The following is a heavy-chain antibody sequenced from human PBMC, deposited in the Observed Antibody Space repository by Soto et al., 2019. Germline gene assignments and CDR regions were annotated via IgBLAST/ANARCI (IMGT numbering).Heavy chain of an antibody. CDR1: GFTFSSYG. CDR2: ISYDGSNQ. CDR3: AKDMRSRQPGD. D-gene: IGHD3-16*01. V-gene: IGHV3-30*18. Sequence: GGSLRLSCAASGFTFSSYGMHWVRQVPGKGLEWVAVISYDGSNQYYADSVKGRFTISRDNSKNTLYMQMNSLRAEDTAVYYCAKDMRSRQPGDWGQGTLVTVSS. J-gene: IGHJ4*02.